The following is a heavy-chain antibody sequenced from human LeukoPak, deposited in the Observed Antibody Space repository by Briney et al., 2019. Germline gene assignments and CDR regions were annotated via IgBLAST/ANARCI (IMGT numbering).Heavy chain of an antibody. D-gene: IGHD4-17*01. CDR3: ARDLSSVTTLPAF. CDR1: GFTFSSYT. J-gene: IGHJ4*02. V-gene: IGHV3-30-3*01. CDR2: ISYDGTTQ. Sequence: QPGGSLRLSCAASGFTFSSYTIHWVRQAPGKGLEWVAVISYDGTTQYYADSVKGRFTIPRDNSKNTLYLQMNSLRAEDTAVYYCARDLSSVTTLPAFWGQGTLVTVSS.